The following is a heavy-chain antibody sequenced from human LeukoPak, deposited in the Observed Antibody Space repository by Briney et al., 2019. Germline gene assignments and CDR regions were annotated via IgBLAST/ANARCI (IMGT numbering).Heavy chain of an antibody. V-gene: IGHV3-53*01. Sequence: TGGSLRLSCAASGFTVSSSYMSWVRQAPGKGLEWVSFIYRGDTDYADSVKDRFTISRDNAKNSLYLQMNSLRAEDTAVYYCARVLLAYYYGSGSYYNPFHYWGQGTLVTVSS. CDR2: IYRGDT. J-gene: IGHJ4*02. CDR1: GFTVSSSY. CDR3: ARVLLAYYYGSGSYYNPFHY. D-gene: IGHD3-10*01.